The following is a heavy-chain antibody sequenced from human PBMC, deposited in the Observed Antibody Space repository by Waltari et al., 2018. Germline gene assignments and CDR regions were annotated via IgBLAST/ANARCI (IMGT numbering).Heavy chain of an antibody. CDR2: ADHRGRS. D-gene: IGHD1-1*01. Sequence: QVQLQESGPGLVKPSETLSLTCGVSNYSISSGYYWGWIRQPPGKGLEWIGSADHRGRSFYNPSLNSRITISIDTSNNQFSLRLTSVTAADTAIYFCARVAGYSSDWNRGGDSFDYWGQGTLVTVSS. CDR1: NYSISSGYY. CDR3: ARVAGYSSDWNRGGDSFDY. V-gene: IGHV4-38-2*01. J-gene: IGHJ4*02.